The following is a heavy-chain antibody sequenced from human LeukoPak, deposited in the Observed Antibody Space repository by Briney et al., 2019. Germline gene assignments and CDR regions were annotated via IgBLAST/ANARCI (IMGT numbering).Heavy chain of an antibody. D-gene: IGHD4-17*01. Sequence: GASVKVSCKASGYTFTGYYMHWVRQAPGQGLEWMGWINPNSGGTNYAQKFQGRVTMTRDTSISTDYMELSRLRSDDTAVYYCARGPYGDYDGTYDMDVWGQGTTVTVSS. CDR2: INPNSGGT. J-gene: IGHJ6*02. CDR3: ARGPYGDYDGTYDMDV. V-gene: IGHV1-2*02. CDR1: GYTFTGYY.